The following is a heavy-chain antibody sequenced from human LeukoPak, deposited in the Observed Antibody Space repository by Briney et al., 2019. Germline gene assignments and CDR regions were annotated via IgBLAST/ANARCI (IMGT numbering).Heavy chain of an antibody. CDR3: GRGSGVADY. D-gene: IGHD7-27*01. CDR2: INSDGSSI. Sequence: GGSLRPSRVASGFTFSRYWMHWVRQAPGKGLVWVSRINSDGSSITYADSVKGRFTISRDNAKNTLYLQMTSLRVEDTAVYYCGRGSGVADYWGQGALVTVSS. J-gene: IGHJ4*02. CDR1: GFTFSRYW. V-gene: IGHV3-74*03.